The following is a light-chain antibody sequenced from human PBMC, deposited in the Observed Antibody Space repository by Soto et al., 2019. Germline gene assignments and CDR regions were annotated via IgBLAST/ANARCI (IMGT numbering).Light chain of an antibody. CDR1: QSVSSGY. J-gene: IGKJ1*01. CDR2: GAS. Sequence: EIVLTQSPGTLSLSPGERATLSCSASQSVSSGYLAWYQQNPGQAPRLLIYGASNRATGIPDRFSGGGSGTDFTPTISRLEPEDFAVYYCQQYDSSPWTFGQGTKVDIK. V-gene: IGKV3-20*01. CDR3: QQYDSSPWT.